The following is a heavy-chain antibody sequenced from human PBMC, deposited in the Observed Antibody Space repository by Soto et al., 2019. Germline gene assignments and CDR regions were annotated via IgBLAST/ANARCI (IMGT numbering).Heavy chain of an antibody. D-gene: IGHD6-13*01. CDR3: ARDWGSSTGYYGMDV. CDR2: IIPIFGTA. Sequence: WASVKVSCKASGGTFSSYAISWVRQAPGQGLEWMGGIIPIFGTANYAQKFQGRVTITADESRSTAYMELSSLRSEGTAVYYCARDWGSSTGYYGMDVWGQGTTVTVSS. CDR1: GGTFSSYA. J-gene: IGHJ6*02. V-gene: IGHV1-69*13.